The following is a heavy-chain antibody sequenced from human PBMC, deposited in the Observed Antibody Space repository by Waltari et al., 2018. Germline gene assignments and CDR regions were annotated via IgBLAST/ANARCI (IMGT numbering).Heavy chain of an antibody. V-gene: IGHV3-23*01. J-gene: IGHJ4*02. D-gene: IGHD3-3*01. CDR1: GFXYKNYX. CDR2: ISWSGDTT. CDR3: VSDDEEXXPFDLDY. Sequence: EVQLLESXGGLVQPGGSXRLSCXASGFXYKNYXMXWVRRTPGKVLELVSAISWSGDTTXYADSVKGRFTIXRDXSKXXXYXQMSSLRAXXTAVXYCVSDDEEXXPFDLDYXGQGTLVTVXS.